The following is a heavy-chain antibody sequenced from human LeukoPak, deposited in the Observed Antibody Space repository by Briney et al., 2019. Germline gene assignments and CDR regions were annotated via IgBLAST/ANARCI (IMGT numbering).Heavy chain of an antibody. CDR2: ISTSSVYK. Sequence: PGGSLRLSCSASGFTFTNYNMNWVRQAPGKGLEWVSSISTSSVYKHYADSVKGRFTISRDSATNSVYLQMNSLRAEDTAFYYCARDDLRDEGFDVWGQGTMATVSS. V-gene: IGHV3-21*04. J-gene: IGHJ3*01. CDR3: ARDDLRDEGFDV. CDR1: GFTFTNYN.